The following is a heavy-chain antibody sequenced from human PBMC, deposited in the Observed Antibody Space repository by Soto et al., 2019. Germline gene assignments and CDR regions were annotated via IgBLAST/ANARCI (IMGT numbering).Heavy chain of an antibody. D-gene: IGHD1-7*01. CDR3: ARERTGTTSWFDP. CDR2: IIPIFGTA. Sequence: ASVKVSCKASGGTFSSYAISWVRQAPGQGLEWMGGIIPIFGTANYAQKFQGRVTITADESTSTAYMELSSLRSEDTAVYYCARERTGTTSWFDPWGQGTLVTVSS. CDR1: GGTFSSYA. V-gene: IGHV1-69*13. J-gene: IGHJ5*02.